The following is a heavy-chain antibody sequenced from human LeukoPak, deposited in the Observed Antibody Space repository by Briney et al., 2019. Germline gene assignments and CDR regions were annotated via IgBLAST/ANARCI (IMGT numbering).Heavy chain of an antibody. CDR2: IYHSGST. CDR3: ASTYSSSWYLDY. CDR1: GGSFSGYY. V-gene: IGHV4-38-2*01. J-gene: IGHJ4*02. Sequence: PSETLSLTCAVYGGSFSGYYWGWIRQPPGKGLEWIGSIYHSGSTYYNPSLKSRVTMSVDTSKNQISLKVTSVTAADTAVYYCASTYSSSWYLDYWGQGTLVTVSS. D-gene: IGHD6-13*01.